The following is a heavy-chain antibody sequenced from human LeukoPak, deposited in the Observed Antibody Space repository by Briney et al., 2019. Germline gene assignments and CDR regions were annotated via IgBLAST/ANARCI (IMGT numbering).Heavy chain of an antibody. CDR2: IWYDGSNK. J-gene: IGHJ4*02. CDR3: ARDFAYTTDPSYYFDY. Sequence: PGGSLRLSCAASGFTFSSYGMHWVRQAPGKGLEWVAVIWYDGSNKYYADSVKGRFTISRDNSKNTLYLQMNSLRAEDTAVYYCARDFAYTTDPSYYFDYWGQGTLVTVSS. V-gene: IGHV3-33*01. CDR1: GFTFSSYG. D-gene: IGHD4-17*01.